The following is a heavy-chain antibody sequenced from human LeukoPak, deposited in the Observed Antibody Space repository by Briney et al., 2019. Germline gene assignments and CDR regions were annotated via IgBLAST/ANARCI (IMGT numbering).Heavy chain of an antibody. CDR1: GGSSSGYY. J-gene: IGHJ4*02. D-gene: IGHD3-10*01. CDR2: INHSGST. Sequence: SQTLSLTCAVYGGSSSGYYWSWVRQPPGKGLEWIGEINHSGSTNYNPSLKSRVTISVDTSKNQFSLKLSSVTATDTAVYYCARRPMVRGGRKGDPIHYFDYWGQGTLVTVSS. V-gene: IGHV4-34*01. CDR3: ARRPMVRGGRKGDPIHYFDY.